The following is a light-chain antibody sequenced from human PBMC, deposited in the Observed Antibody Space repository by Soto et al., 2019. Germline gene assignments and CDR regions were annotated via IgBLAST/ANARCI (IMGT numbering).Light chain of an antibody. Sequence: EIVLTQSPGTLSLSPGERATLSCRASQSVSSSYLAWYQQKPGQAPRLLIYGASSRATGIPDRFSGSGSGTLFTLTFLSLDPEDLTVFYGLQHCSSPITFGGGTKVEIQ. CDR2: GAS. CDR3: LQHCSSPIT. CDR1: QSVSSSY. J-gene: IGKJ4*01. V-gene: IGKV3-20*01.